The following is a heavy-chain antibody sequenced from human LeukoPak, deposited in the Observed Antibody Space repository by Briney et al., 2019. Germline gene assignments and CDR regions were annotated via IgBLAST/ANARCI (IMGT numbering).Heavy chain of an antibody. J-gene: IGHJ5*02. CDR3: ARDGIAVAEGWFDP. Sequence: SQTLSLTCTVSGDSVSSGAYYWNWIRQHPGKGLEWLGYVYYSGGTYYNPSLKSRVAISIDTSRNQFSLKLSSVTAADTAVYYCARDGIAVAEGWFDPWGQGTLVTVSS. CDR1: GDSVSSGAYY. D-gene: IGHD6-19*01. V-gene: IGHV4-31*03. CDR2: VYYSGGT.